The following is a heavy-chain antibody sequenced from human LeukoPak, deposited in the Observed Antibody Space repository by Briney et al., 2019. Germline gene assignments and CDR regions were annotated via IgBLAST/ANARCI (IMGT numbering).Heavy chain of an antibody. J-gene: IGHJ6*02. V-gene: IGHV1-8*01. CDR2: MNPNSGDT. Sequence: ASVKVSCKASGYTFTGYDINWMRQAAGQGLEWMGWMNPNSGDTGDAQKFQGRVTMTRDTSISTAYMELSSLRSDDTAVYYCARGGDILTGYTYYYGMDVWGQGTTVTVSS. CDR3: ARGGDILTGYTYYYGMDV. CDR1: GYTFTGYD. D-gene: IGHD3-9*01.